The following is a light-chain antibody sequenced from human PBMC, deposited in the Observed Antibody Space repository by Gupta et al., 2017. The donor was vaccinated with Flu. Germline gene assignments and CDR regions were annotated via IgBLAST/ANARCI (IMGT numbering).Light chain of an antibody. J-gene: IGKJ5*01. Sequence: EIVMTQSPDTLSVSPGESATLSCSASQSISSNLAWYQHKPGRAPRLLIFGASTRATGIADRFSGSGSGTEFTLTISSRESEDFAVYYCQQYDYWPPITFGHGTQVEIK. CDR2: GAS. V-gene: IGKV3-15*01. CDR3: QQYDYWPPIT. CDR1: QSISSN.